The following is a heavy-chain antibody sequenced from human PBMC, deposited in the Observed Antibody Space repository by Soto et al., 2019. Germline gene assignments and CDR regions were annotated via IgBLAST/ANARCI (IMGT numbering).Heavy chain of an antibody. V-gene: IGHV4-4*07. J-gene: IGHJ3*02. CDR1: GGSISSYY. CDR3: ARDHTYWNYVEAVFDI. Sequence: PSKTLSLTCTVSGGSISSYYWSWIRQPAGKGLEWIGRIYTSGSTNYNPSLKSRVTMSVDTSKNQFSLKLSSVTAADTAVYYCARDHTYWNYVEAVFDICGQGTMVTVSS. CDR2: IYTSGST. D-gene: IGHD1-7*01.